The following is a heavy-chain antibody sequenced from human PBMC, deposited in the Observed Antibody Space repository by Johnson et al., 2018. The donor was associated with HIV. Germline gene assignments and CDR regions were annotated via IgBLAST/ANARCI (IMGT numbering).Heavy chain of an antibody. V-gene: IGHV3-23*04. D-gene: IGHD2-8*02. CDR3: VREFYCTGGVCYLGDAFDI. J-gene: IGHJ3*02. CDR1: GFTFSSYA. Sequence: VLLVESGGGLVQPGGSLRLSCAASGFTFSSYAMSWVRQAPGKGLEWVSAISGSGGSTYYADSVKGRFTISRDNAKNSLYLQMNNLRAEDTAVYYCVREFYCTGGVCYLGDAFDIWGQGTMVTVSP. CDR2: ISGSGGST.